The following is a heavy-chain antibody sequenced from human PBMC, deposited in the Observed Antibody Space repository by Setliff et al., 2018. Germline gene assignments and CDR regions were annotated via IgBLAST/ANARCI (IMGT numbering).Heavy chain of an antibody. Sequence: ASVKVSCKASGGTFSSYAISWVRQAPGQGLEWVGRINPNSGGTDDAQKFQGRVTMTTDTSTSTAYMELRSLRSDDTAVYYCARVKVIVGATPRTYYMDVWGKGTTVTVSS. CDR2: INPNSGGT. CDR1: GGTFSSYA. J-gene: IGHJ6*03. D-gene: IGHD1-26*01. CDR3: ARVKVIVGATPRTYYMDV. V-gene: IGHV1-18*01.